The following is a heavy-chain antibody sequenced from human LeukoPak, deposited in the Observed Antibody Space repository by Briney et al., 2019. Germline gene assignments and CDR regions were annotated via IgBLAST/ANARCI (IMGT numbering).Heavy chain of an antibody. CDR2: IYYSGST. J-gene: IGHJ6*02. Sequence: PSETLSLTCTVSGGSISSYYWSWIRQPPGKGLEWIGYIYYSGSTNYNPSLKSRVTISVDTSKNQFSLKLSSVTAADTAVYYCARAAYGDYVEGMDVWGQGTTVTVSS. D-gene: IGHD4-17*01. CDR3: ARAAYGDYVEGMDV. CDR1: GGSISSYY. V-gene: IGHV4-59*01.